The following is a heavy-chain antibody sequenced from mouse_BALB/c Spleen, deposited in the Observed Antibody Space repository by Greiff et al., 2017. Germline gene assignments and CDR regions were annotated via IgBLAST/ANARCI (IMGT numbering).Heavy chain of an antibody. Sequence: DVMLVESGGDLVKPGGSLKLSCAASGFTFSSYGMSWVRQTPDKRLEWVATISSGGSYTYYPDSVKGRFTISRDNAKNTLYLQMSSLKSEDTAMYYCARRDYAELDYWGQGTTLTVSS. CDR1: GFTFSSYG. V-gene: IGHV5-6*02. D-gene: IGHD1-1*01. CDR2: ISSGGSYT. CDR3: ARRDYAELDY. J-gene: IGHJ2*01.